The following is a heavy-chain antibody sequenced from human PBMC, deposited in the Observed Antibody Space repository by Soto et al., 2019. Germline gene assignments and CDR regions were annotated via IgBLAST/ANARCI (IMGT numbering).Heavy chain of an antibody. CDR2: ISATGGSA. CDR1: GFTFSSYA. D-gene: IGHD2-15*01. J-gene: IGHJ4*02. CDR3: AKGTTAVYCFDF. Sequence: DVQLLESGGGLVQPGGSLRLSCAASGFTFSSYAMSWVRHAPGKGLEWVSAISATGGSAFYADSVKGRFTISRDNSKNTVFLQIDSLVTEDTAVYYCAKGTTAVYCFDFWGQGTVVTVSS. V-gene: IGHV3-23*01.